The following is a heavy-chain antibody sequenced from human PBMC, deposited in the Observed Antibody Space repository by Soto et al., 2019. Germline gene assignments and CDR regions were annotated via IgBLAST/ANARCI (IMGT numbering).Heavy chain of an antibody. CDR1: GFTFSSYA. CDR2: ISGSGGST. Sequence: GGSLRLSCAASGFTFSSYAMSWVRQAPGKGLEWVSAISGSGGSTYYADSVKGRFTISRDNSKNALYLQMNSLRAEDTAVYYCAKGKGAGYGMDVWGQGTTVTVSS. J-gene: IGHJ6*02. CDR3: AKGKGAGYGMDV. V-gene: IGHV3-23*01.